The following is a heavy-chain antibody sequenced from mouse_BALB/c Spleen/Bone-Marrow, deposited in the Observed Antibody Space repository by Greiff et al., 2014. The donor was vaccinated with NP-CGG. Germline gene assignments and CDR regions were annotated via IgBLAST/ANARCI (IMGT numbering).Heavy chain of an antibody. CDR3: ARGWNGYDGYWYFDV. Sequence: QVHVKQSGAELVKPGASVKLSCKASGYTFTSYWMHWVKQRPGQGLEWIGEIDPSDSYTNYNQKFKGKATLTVDKSSSTAYMQLSSLTSEDSAVYYCARGWNGYDGYWYFDVWGAGTTVTVSS. D-gene: IGHD2-2*01. CDR2: IDPSDSYT. V-gene: IGHV1-69*02. J-gene: IGHJ1*01. CDR1: GYTFTSYW.